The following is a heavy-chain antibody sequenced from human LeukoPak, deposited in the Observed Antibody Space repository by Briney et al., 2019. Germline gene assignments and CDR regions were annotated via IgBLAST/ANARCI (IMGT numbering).Heavy chain of an antibody. Sequence: SETLSLTCTVSGGSISSYYWSWIRQPPGKGLEWIGYIYYSGSTNYNPSLKSRVTISLDTSKNHFSLKLTSVTAADTAVYYCASGDYGDLVNAFDIWGQGTMVTVSS. CDR3: ASGDYGDLVNAFDI. V-gene: IGHV4-59*12. CDR2: IYYSGST. CDR1: GGSISSYY. D-gene: IGHD4-17*01. J-gene: IGHJ3*02.